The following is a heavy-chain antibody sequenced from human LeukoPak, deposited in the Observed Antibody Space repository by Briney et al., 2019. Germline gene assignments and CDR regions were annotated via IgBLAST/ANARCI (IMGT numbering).Heavy chain of an antibody. J-gene: IGHJ6*02. CDR3: VTMGVIIPHGYYYGMDV. CDR2: ISAYNGNT. CDR1: GYTFTSYG. Sequence: ASVKVSCKASGYTFTSYGISWVRQAPGQGLEWMGWISAYNGNTNYAQKLQGRVTMTTDTSTSTAYMELRSLRSDDTAVYYCVTMGVIIPHGYYYGMDVWGQGTTVTVSS. D-gene: IGHD3-10*01. V-gene: IGHV1-18*01.